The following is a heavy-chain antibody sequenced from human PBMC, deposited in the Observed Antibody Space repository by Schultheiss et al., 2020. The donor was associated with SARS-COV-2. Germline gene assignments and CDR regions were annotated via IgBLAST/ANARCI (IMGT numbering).Heavy chain of an antibody. D-gene: IGHD3-16*01. V-gene: IGHV3-9*01. CDR1: GFTFDDYA. Sequence: GGSLRLSCAASGFTFDDYAMHWVRQAPGKGLEWVSGISWNSGSIGYADSVKGRFTISRDNAENSLYLQMNSLRAEDTAVYYCAKALISSYYYYGMDVWGQGTTVTVSS. CDR2: ISWNSGSI. J-gene: IGHJ6*02. CDR3: AKALISSYYYYGMDV.